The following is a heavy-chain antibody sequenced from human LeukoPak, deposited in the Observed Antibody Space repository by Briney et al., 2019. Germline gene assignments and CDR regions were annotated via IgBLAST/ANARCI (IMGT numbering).Heavy chain of an antibody. Sequence: ASVKVSCTVSGYTLTELSMHWVRQAPGKGLEWMGGFDPEDGETIYAQKFQGRVTMTEDTSTDTAYMELSSLRSEDTAVYYCATRIVVVPAAANLRLYYFDYWGQGTLVTVSS. CDR2: FDPEDGET. V-gene: IGHV1-24*01. CDR1: GYTLTELS. D-gene: IGHD2-2*01. J-gene: IGHJ4*02. CDR3: ATRIVVVPAAANLRLYYFDY.